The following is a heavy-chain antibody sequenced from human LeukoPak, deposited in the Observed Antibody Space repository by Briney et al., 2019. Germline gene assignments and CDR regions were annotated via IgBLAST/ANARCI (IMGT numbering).Heavy chain of an antibody. Sequence: ASVKVSCKASEGTFSSYAISWVRQAPGQGLEWMGIINPSGGSTSYAQKFQGRVTMTRDMSTSTVYMELSSLRSEDTAVYYCARIGGDYGSYFDYWGQGTLVTVSS. CDR2: INPSGGST. D-gene: IGHD4-17*01. CDR3: ARIGGDYGSYFDY. V-gene: IGHV1-46*01. J-gene: IGHJ4*02. CDR1: EGTFSSYA.